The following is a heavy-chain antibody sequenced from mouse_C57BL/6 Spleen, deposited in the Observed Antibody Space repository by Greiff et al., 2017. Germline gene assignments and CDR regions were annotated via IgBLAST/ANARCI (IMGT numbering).Heavy chain of an antibody. CDR3: ARSGELGYAMDY. J-gene: IGHJ4*01. V-gene: IGHV1-59*01. CDR2: IDPSDSYT. D-gene: IGHD3-2*02. Sequence: QVHVKQPGAELVRPGTSVKLSCKASGYTFTSYWMHWVKQRPGQGLEWIGVIDPSDSYTNYNQKFKGKATLTVDTSSSTAYMQLSSLTSEDSAVYYCARSGELGYAMDYWGQGTSVTVSS. CDR1: GYTFTSYW.